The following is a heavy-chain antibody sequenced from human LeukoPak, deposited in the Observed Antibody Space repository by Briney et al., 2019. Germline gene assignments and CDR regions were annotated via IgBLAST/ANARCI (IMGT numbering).Heavy chain of an antibody. CDR1: GGSISSYY. CDR2: IYYSGST. V-gene: IGHV4-59*01. Sequence: NPSETLSLTCTVSGGSISSYYWSWIRQPPGKGREWIGYIYYSGSTNYNPSLKSRVTISVDTSKNQFSLKLSSVTAADTAVYYCARGVAVAPEKRALDYWGQGTLVTVSS. CDR3: ARGVAVAPEKRALDY. D-gene: IGHD6-19*01. J-gene: IGHJ4*02.